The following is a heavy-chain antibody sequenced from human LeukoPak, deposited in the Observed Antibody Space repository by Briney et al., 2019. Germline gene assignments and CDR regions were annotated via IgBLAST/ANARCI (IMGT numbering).Heavy chain of an antibody. Sequence: SETLSLTCAVSGGSISSSNWWSWVRQPPGKGLEWIGEIYHSGSTNYNPSLKSRVTISVDESKNQFSLKLSSVTAADTAVYYCARDPYTMVRGVPRYWGQGTLVTVSS. CDR1: GGSISSSNW. CDR2: IYHSGST. D-gene: IGHD3-10*01. V-gene: IGHV4-4*02. CDR3: ARDPYTMVRGVPRY. J-gene: IGHJ4*02.